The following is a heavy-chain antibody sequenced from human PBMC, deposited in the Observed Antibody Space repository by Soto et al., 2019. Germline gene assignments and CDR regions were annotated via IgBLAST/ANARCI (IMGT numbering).Heavy chain of an antibody. D-gene: IGHD3-22*01. V-gene: IGHV1-69*01. CDR1: GGTFSSYA. Sequence: KVSCKASGGTFSSYAISWVRQAPGQGLEWMGGIIPIFGTANYAQKFQGRVTITADESTSTAYMELSSLRSEDTAVYYCARDSGTYYYDSSGYNLYGMDVWCQAPTVTVS. J-gene: IGHJ6*02. CDR3: ARDSGTYYYDSSGYNLYGMDV. CDR2: IIPIFGTA.